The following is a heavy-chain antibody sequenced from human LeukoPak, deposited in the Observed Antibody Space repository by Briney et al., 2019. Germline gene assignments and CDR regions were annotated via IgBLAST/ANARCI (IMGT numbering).Heavy chain of an antibody. CDR1: GSSISSGSYY. D-gene: IGHD6-13*01. CDR3: AISIAAAFDAFDI. Sequence: SETLSLTCAVSGSSISSGSYYWSWIRQPAGKGLEWIGRIYTSGSTNYNPSLKSRVTISVDTSKNQFSLKLSSVTAADTAVYYCAISIAAAFDAFDIWGQGTMVTVSS. V-gene: IGHV4-61*02. CDR2: IYTSGST. J-gene: IGHJ3*02.